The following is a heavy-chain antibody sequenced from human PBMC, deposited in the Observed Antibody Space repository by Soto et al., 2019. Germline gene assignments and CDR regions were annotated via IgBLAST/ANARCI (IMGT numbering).Heavy chain of an antibody. CDR3: ARTSMQSRGYSYGHGGMDV. V-gene: IGHV4-4*02. CDR2: IYHSGST. J-gene: IGHJ6*02. D-gene: IGHD5-18*01. CDR1: GGSISSSNW. Sequence: PSETLSLTCAVSGGSISSSNWWSWVRQPPGKGLEWIGEIYHSGSTNYSPSFQGHVTISADKSISTAYLQWSSLKASDTAMYYCARTSMQSRGYSYGHGGMDVWGQGTTVTVSS.